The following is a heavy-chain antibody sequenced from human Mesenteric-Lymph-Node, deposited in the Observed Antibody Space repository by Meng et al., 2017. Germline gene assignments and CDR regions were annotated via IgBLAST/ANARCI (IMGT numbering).Heavy chain of an antibody. D-gene: IGHD5-12*01. J-gene: IGHJ6*02. CDR3: ARGLSGYSGYDLYYGMDV. CDR1: GFTFSSYS. V-gene: IGHV3-21*04. CDR2: ISSSSSYI. Sequence: GESLKISCAASGFTFSSYSMNWVRQAPGKGLEWVSSISSSSSYIYYADSVKGRFTISRDNAKNSLYLQMNSLRAEDTALYYCARGLSGYSGYDLYYGMDVWGQGTTVTVSS.